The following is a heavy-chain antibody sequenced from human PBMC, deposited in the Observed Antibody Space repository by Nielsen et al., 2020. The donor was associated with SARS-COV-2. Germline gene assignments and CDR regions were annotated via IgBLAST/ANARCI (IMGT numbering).Heavy chain of an antibody. Sequence: SETLSLTCSVSGASIRNSRYYWTWVRQPPGRGPEWIGNIHYTGSANYSPSLKSRLSMSLEASRNQFSLNVNSMTAADSADYYCVRDTLSHGLDVWGQGITVTVSS. CDR2: IHYTGSA. CDR3: VRDTLSHGLDV. D-gene: IGHD2/OR15-2a*01. V-gene: IGHV4-31*03. J-gene: IGHJ6*02. CDR1: GASIRNSRYY.